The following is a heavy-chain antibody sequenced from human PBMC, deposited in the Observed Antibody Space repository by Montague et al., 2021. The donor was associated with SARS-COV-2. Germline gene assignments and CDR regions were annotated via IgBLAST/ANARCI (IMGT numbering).Heavy chain of an antibody. Sequence: GTLSLTCAVSGDSIGNGHWWSWVRQPPGKGLEWIGEVYHTGSTNYNPSLKSRVTISVDMSNDQFSLRVTSVTAADTAVYYCARASVTGGTLDYWGQGSLVTVSS. D-gene: IGHD1-26*01. J-gene: IGHJ4*02. V-gene: IGHV4-4*02. CDR1: GDSIGNGHW. CDR2: VYHTGST. CDR3: ARASVTGGTLDY.